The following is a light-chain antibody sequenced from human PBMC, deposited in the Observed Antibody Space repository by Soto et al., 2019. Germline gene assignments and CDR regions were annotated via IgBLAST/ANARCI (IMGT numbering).Light chain of an antibody. CDR3: QQYNNWPWT. CDR1: QSVSSD. CDR2: GAS. Sequence: EKVMTQSPATLSVSPGERATRSRRASQSVSSDLAWYQRKPGQAPRLLIYGASTRATGIPARFSGSGSGTEFTLIISSLQSEDFAVYFCQQYNNWPWTFGQGTKVDIK. J-gene: IGKJ1*01. V-gene: IGKV3-15*01.